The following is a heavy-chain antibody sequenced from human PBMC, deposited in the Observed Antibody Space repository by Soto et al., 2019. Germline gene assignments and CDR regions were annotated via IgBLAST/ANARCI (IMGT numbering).Heavy chain of an antibody. V-gene: IGHV1-69*02. CDR2: IIPILGIA. CDR1: GGTFSSYT. CDR3: AREREYSGYDYRYYYYMDV. Sequence: QVQLVQSGAEVKKPGSSVKVSCKASGGTFSSYTISWVRQAPGQGLEWMGRIIPILGIANYAQKFQGRVTITADKSTRKAYMELSSLRSEDTAVYYCAREREYSGYDYRYYYYMDVWGKGTTVTVSS. D-gene: IGHD5-12*01. J-gene: IGHJ6*03.